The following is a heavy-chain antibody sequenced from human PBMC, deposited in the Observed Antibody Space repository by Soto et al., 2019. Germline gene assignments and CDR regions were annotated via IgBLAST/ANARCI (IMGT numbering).Heavy chain of an antibody. CDR2: ISSNGSYI. Sequence: PGGSRRLSCGASGFTFSSYNKNWGRQAPGKGLEWVSSISSNGSYIYYADSVKGRFSISRDNAKNTLYLQMNSLRTEDTAVYYCAREKGLLFGYIFASWGRGTLVTVSS. V-gene: IGHV3-21*01. CDR3: AREKGLLFGYIFAS. J-gene: IGHJ4*02. CDR1: GFTFSSYN. D-gene: IGHD6-25*01.